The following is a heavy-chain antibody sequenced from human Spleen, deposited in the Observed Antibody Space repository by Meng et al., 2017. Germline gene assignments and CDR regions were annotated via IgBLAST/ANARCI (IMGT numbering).Heavy chain of an antibody. J-gene: IGHJ4*02. CDR2: VNHSGNT. CDR3: ARALEYTGSYFY. Sequence: QVQLQQWGAGRLKPSETLSLTCAVYGGSFSGYYWTWIRQPPGKGLEWIGEVNHSGNTDYNPSLKSRLTISGDTSKNQFSLKLSSVTAADTAVYYCARALEYTGSYFYWGQGTLVTVFS. V-gene: IGHV4-34*01. CDR1: GGSFSGYY. D-gene: IGHD3-10*01.